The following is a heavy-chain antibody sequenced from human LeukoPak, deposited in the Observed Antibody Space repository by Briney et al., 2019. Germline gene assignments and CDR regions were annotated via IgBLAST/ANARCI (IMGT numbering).Heavy chain of an antibody. D-gene: IGHD6-19*01. CDR2: MNPNSGNT. Sequence: ASVKVSCKASGYTFTSYYMHWVRQAPGQGLEWMGWMNPNSGNTGYAQKFQGRVTMTRNTSISTAYMELSSLRSEDTAVYYCARMSSGWYYYYYYYMDVWGKGTTVTISS. V-gene: IGHV1-8*02. CDR1: GYTFTSYY. CDR3: ARMSSGWYYYYYYYMDV. J-gene: IGHJ6*03.